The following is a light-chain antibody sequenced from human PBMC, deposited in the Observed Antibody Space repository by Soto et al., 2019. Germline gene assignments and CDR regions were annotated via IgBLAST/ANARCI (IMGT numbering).Light chain of an antibody. CDR3: QQYYNVPYT. Sequence: DIVMTQSPDSLAVSLGERATINCKSSRNVLNRSNNKNYLAWYQQKPRQPPNLILYWASTRESGVPDRFSGSGSGTDYTLTISSLQAEDVAVYYCQQYYNVPYTFGQGTKLEIK. CDR2: WAS. CDR1: RNVLNRSNNKNY. J-gene: IGKJ2*01. V-gene: IGKV4-1*01.